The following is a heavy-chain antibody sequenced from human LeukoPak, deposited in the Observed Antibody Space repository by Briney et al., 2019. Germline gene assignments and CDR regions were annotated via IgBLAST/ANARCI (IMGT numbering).Heavy chain of an antibody. Sequence: GGSLRLSCAASGFTFSSYGMHWVRQAPGKGLEWVAVISYDGSNKFYADSVKGRFTISRGNSKNTLYLQMNSLRAEDTAVYYCAKDLLISGYDYRPDTIYYGMDVWGQGTTVTVSS. CDR2: ISYDGSNK. J-gene: IGHJ6*02. D-gene: IGHD5-12*01. CDR1: GFTFSSYG. CDR3: AKDLLISGYDYRPDTIYYGMDV. V-gene: IGHV3-30*18.